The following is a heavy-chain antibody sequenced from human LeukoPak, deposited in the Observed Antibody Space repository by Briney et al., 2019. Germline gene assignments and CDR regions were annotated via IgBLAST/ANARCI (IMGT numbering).Heavy chain of an antibody. Sequence: RPSETLSLTCAVSGYSISSGYYWGWIRQPPGKGLERIGSIYHSGSTYYNPSLKSRVTISVDTSKNQFSLKLSSVTAADTAVYYCARPKAMIVVSAFDIWGQGTMVTVSS. CDR2: IYHSGST. D-gene: IGHD3-22*01. J-gene: IGHJ3*02. CDR3: ARPKAMIVVSAFDI. V-gene: IGHV4-38-2*01. CDR1: GYSISSGYY.